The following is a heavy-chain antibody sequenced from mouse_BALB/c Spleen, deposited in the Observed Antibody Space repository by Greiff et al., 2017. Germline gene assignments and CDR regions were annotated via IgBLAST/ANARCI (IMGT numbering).Heavy chain of an antibody. CDR1: GFNIKDTY. CDR3: ARVTTAWYFDV. CDR2: IDPANGNT. Sequence: VHVKQSGAELVKPGASVKLSCTASGFNIKDTYMHWVKQRPEQGLEWIGRIDPANGNTKYDPKFQGKATITADTSSNTAYLQLSSLTSEDTAVYYCARVTTAWYFDVWGAGTTVTVSS. D-gene: IGHD1-2*01. J-gene: IGHJ1*01. V-gene: IGHV14-3*02.